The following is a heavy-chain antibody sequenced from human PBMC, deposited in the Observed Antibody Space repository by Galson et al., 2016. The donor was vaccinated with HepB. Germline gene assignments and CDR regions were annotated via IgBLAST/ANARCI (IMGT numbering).Heavy chain of an antibody. V-gene: IGHV1-18*01. CDR2: ISAYNGNT. J-gene: IGHJ6*02. Sequence: QSGAEVKKPGASVKVSCKASGYTFTTYGISWVRQAPGQGLEWMGWISAYNGNTNYAQKLRGRVTMTTDTSTSTAYMDLRSLRSDATAVYFCARVPRKIRYQLLEIYYYYYAMDVWGQGTTVTVSS. CDR3: ARVPRKIRYQLLEIYYYYYAMDV. D-gene: IGHD2-2*01. CDR1: GYTFTTYG.